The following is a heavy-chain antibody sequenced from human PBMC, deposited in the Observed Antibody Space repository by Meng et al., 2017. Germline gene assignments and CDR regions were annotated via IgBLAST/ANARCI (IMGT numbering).Heavy chain of an antibody. D-gene: IGHD1-26*01. V-gene: IGHV3-53*04. J-gene: IGHJ4*02. CDR3: ASYSGSYVKSGGDVSSDY. Sequence: GESLKISCAASGFTVSSNYMSWVRQAPGKGTEWVSVIYSGGSTYYADSVKGRFTISRHNSKNTLYLQMNSLRAEDTAVYYCASYSGSYVKSGGDVSSDYWGQGTLVTVSS. CDR1: GFTVSSNY. CDR2: IYSGGST.